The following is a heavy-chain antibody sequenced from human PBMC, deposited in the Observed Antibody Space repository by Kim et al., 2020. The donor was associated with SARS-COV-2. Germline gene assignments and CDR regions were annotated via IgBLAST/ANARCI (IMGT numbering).Heavy chain of an antibody. CDR2: IVVGSGNT. D-gene: IGHD6-13*01. CDR3: AAYRSPIAAAAYYFDY. CDR1: GFTFTSSA. J-gene: IGHJ4*02. V-gene: IGHV1-58*02. Sequence: SVKVSCKASGFTFTSSAMQWVRQARGQRLEWIGWIVVGSGNTNYAQKFQERVTITRDMSTSTAYMELSSLRSEDTAVYYCAAYRSPIAAAAYYFDYWGQGTLVTVAS.